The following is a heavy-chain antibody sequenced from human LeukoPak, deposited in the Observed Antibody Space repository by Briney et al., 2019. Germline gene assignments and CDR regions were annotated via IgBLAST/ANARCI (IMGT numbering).Heavy chain of an antibody. D-gene: IGHD1-26*01. Sequence: ASVKVSCKASGYTFTGYYMHWVRQAPGQGLEWMGWINPNSGGTNYAQKFQGRVTMTRDTSISTAYMELSRLRSDDTAVYYCARDHTPLSGSYPYYFDYWGQGTLVTVSS. CDR1: GYTFTGYY. CDR3: ARDHTPLSGSYPYYFDY. CDR2: INPNSGGT. V-gene: IGHV1-2*02. J-gene: IGHJ4*02.